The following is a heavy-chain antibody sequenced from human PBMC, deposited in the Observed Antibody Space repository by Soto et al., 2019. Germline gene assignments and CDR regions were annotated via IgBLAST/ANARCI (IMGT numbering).Heavy chain of an antibody. J-gene: IGHJ5*02. CDR1: GGSISSGGYY. V-gene: IGHV4-31*03. CDR2: IYYSGST. CDR3: ARHFGQWLVP. D-gene: IGHD6-19*01. Sequence: SETLSLTCTVSGGSISSGGYYWSWIRQHPGKGLEWIGYIYYSGSTYYNPSLKSRVTISVDTSKNQFSLKLSSVTAADTAVYYCARHFGQWLVPWGQGTLVTVSS.